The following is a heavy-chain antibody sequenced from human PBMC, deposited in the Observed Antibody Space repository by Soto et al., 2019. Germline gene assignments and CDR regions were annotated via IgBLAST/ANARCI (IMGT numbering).Heavy chain of an antibody. J-gene: IGHJ6*02. CDR3: ASPAYTSSGELLPYYGMDV. CDR2: IIPIFGTA. Sequence: SVKVSCKASGGTFSSYAISWVRQAPGQGLEWMGGIIPIFGTANYAQKFQGRVTITADESTSTAYMELSSLRSEDTAVYYCASPAYTSSGELLPYYGMDVWGQGTTVTVSS. V-gene: IGHV1-69*13. CDR1: GGTFSSYA. D-gene: IGHD3-10*01.